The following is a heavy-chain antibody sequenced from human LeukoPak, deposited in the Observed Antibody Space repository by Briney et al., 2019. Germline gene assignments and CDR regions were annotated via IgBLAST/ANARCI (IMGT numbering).Heavy chain of an antibody. V-gene: IGHV4-59*01. CDR2: IYYSGST. Sequence: NPSETLSLTCTVSGGSISIYYWSWIRQPPGKGLEWIGYIYYSGSTNYNPSLKSRVTISVDTSKNQFSLKLSSVTAADTAVYYCARDRSSGSSYWFDYWGQGTLVTVSS. CDR3: ARDRSSGSSYWFDY. D-gene: IGHD1-26*01. CDR1: GGSISIYY. J-gene: IGHJ4*02.